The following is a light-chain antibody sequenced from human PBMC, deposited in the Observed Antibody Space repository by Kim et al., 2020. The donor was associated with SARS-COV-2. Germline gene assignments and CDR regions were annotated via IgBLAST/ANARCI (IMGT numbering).Light chain of an antibody. CDR2: GAS. CDR3: QQYNSLYT. CDR1: QNIGNN. Sequence: EIVMTQSPATLSASPGERATLSCRASQNIGNNLAWYQQKPGQVPRLLIFGASARATGISARFSGSGSGTDFTLTISSLQSEDFAVYYCQQYNSLYTFGQGTKLEI. J-gene: IGKJ2*01. V-gene: IGKV3D-15*01.